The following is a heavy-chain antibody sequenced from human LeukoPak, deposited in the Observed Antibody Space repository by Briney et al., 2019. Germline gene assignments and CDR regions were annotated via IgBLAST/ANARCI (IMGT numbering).Heavy chain of an antibody. J-gene: IGHJ4*02. CDR3: AKGDVLPSYPTFDY. CDR1: GFIFNNYG. D-gene: IGHD3-9*01. V-gene: IGHV3-23*01. CDR2: ISASGGTT. Sequence: GGSLRLSCAASGFIFNNYGLIWVRQAPGKGLEWVSVISASGGTTYYADSVKGRFTISRDTSKDTVYLQMHSLRAEDTAVYYCAKGDVLPSYPTFDYWGQGTLVTVSS.